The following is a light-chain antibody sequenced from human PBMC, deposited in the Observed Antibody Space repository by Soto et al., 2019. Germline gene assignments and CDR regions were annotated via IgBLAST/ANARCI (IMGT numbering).Light chain of an antibody. CDR1: QSVSSSF. Sequence: EIVLTQSPGTLSLSPGERATLSCRASQSVSSSFLAWYQQKPGQAPRLLIYGASSRATGIPDRFSGSGSGTDFTLTISRLEPEDXAVXXXQQYGSSPLTFGGGTKVEIK. CDR3: QQYGSSPLT. J-gene: IGKJ4*01. CDR2: GAS. V-gene: IGKV3-20*01.